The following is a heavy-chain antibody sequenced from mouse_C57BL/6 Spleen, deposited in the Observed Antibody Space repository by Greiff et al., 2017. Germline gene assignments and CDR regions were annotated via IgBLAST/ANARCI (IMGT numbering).Heavy chain of an antibody. J-gene: IGHJ3*01. CDR3: AVGLFYYGSSPWFAY. CDR2: IDPEDGET. Sequence: EVKLQESGAELVKPGASVKLSCTASGFNIKDYYMHWVKQRTEQGLAWIGRIDPEDGETKYAPKFQGKATITADTSSNTAYLQLSSLTSEDTAVYYCAVGLFYYGSSPWFAYWGQGTLVTVSA. D-gene: IGHD1-1*01. V-gene: IGHV14-2*01. CDR1: GFNIKDYY.